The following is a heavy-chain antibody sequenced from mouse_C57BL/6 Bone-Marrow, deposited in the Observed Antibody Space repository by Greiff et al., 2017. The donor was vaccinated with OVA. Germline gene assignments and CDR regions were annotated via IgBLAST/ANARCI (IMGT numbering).Heavy chain of an antibody. Sequence: EVMLVESEGGLVQPGSSMKLSCTASGFTFSDYYMAWVRQVPEKGLEWVANINYDGSSTYYLDSLKSRFIISRDNAKNILYLQMSRLKSEDTATYYGARARYDYLDYWGQGTTLTVSS. CDR1: GFTFSDYY. V-gene: IGHV5-16*01. CDR3: ARARYDYLDY. D-gene: IGHD2-3*01. CDR2: INYDGSST. J-gene: IGHJ2*01.